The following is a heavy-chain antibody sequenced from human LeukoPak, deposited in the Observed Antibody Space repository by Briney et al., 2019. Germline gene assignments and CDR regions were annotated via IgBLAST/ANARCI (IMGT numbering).Heavy chain of an antibody. CDR2: IYHSGNS. V-gene: IGHV4-39*07. CDR3: ARDSFGYSILY. Sequence: SQTLSLTCTVSGGSISSGGYYWSWIRQPPGKGLEWIGSIYHSGNSYYNPSLKSRLTISVDTSRNQFSLNLSSVTAADTAVYYCARDSFGYSILYWGQGTLVTVSS. J-gene: IGHJ4*02. CDR1: GGSISSGGYY. D-gene: IGHD1-26*01.